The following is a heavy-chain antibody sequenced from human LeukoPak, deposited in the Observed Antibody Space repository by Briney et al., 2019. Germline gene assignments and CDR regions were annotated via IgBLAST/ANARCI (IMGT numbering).Heavy chain of an antibody. CDR2: INPDSGGT. J-gene: IGHJ4*02. CDR1: GYTFTGYY. V-gene: IGHV1-2*02. Sequence: ASVKVSCKASGYTFTGYYMHWVRQAPGQGLEWMGWINPDSGGTNYAQKFQGRVTMTRATSINTVYMELSRLRSEDTAVYYCARQMVRGVDPDYWGQGTLVTVSS. D-gene: IGHD3-10*01. CDR3: ARQMVRGVDPDY.